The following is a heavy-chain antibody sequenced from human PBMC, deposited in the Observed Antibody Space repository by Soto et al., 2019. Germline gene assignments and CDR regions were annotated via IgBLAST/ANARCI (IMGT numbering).Heavy chain of an antibody. D-gene: IGHD6-19*01. J-gene: IGHJ6*02. CDR3: ARGHSSGWYDYYYYYGMDV. V-gene: IGHV1-8*01. CDR2: MNPNSGNT. CDR1: GYTFTSYD. Sequence: QVQLVQSGAEVKKPGASVKVSCKASGYTFTSYDINWVRQATGQGLEWMGWMNPNSGNTGYAQKFQGRVTMTRNSSISTAYMELSSLSSEDTAVYYCARGHSSGWYDYYYYYGMDVWGQGTTVTVS.